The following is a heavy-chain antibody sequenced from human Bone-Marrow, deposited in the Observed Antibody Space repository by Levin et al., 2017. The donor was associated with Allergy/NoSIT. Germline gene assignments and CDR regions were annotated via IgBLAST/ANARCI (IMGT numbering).Heavy chain of an antibody. CDR1: GDSIRSGGYY. J-gene: IGHJ6*02. Sequence: SETLSLTCNVSGDSIRSGGYYWSWVRQHPGKGLEWIGYIFYSGFTYYNPSLKSRVTISLDTSKTQFSLRLSSVTAADTAVYYCAGYVVSSGTYPGYGMDVWGQGTTVTVSS. D-gene: IGHD3-10*01. V-gene: IGHV4-31*03. CDR2: IFYSGFT. CDR3: AGYVVSSGTYPGYGMDV.